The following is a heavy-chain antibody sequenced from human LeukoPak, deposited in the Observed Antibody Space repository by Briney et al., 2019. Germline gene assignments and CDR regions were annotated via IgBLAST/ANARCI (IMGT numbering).Heavy chain of an antibody. CDR3: ARDPVDFWSGYPSYYFDY. J-gene: IGHJ4*02. CDR2: INSDGSST. V-gene: IGHV3-74*01. Sequence: GGSLRLSCAASGFTFSSYWMHWVRQAPGKGLVWVSRINSDGSSTSYADSVKGRFTISRDNAKNTLYLQMNSLRAEDTAVYYCARDPVDFWSGYPSYYFDYWGQGPLVTVSS. CDR1: GFTFSSYW. D-gene: IGHD3-3*01.